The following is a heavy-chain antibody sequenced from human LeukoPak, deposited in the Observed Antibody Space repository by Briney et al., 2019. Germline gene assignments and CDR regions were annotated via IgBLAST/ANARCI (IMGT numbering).Heavy chain of an antibody. V-gene: IGHV3-21*01. J-gene: IGHJ4*02. CDR3: ARARESYCTGGSCYSTGDY. Sequence: PGGSLRLSCAASGFTFSSYSMNWVRQAPGKGLEWVSSISSSSSYIYYADSVKGRFTMSRDNAKNSLYLQMNSLRAEDTAVYYCARARESYCTGGSCYSTGDYWGQGTLVTVSS. CDR2: ISSSSSYI. CDR1: GFTFSSYS. D-gene: IGHD2-15*01.